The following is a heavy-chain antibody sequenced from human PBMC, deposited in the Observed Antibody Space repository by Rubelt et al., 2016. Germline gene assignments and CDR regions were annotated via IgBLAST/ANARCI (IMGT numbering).Heavy chain of an antibody. J-gene: IGHJ4*02. CDR1: GYTFTSYA. D-gene: IGHD1-26*01. CDR2: INAGNGNT. V-gene: IGHV1-3*01. CDR3: ARGWDPGYFDY. Sequence: QVQLVQSGAEVKKPGASVKVSCKASGYTFTSYAMHWVRQAPGQRLEWMGWINAGNGNTKYSQKFHGRVTITRDTSASTAYMGLSSLRSEDTAVYYCARGWDPGYFDYRGQGTLVTVSS.